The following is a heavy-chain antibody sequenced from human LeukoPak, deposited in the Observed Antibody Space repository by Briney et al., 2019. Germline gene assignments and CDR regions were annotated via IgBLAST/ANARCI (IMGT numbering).Heavy chain of an antibody. J-gene: IGHJ6*04. CDR2: IIPIFGTA. D-gene: IGHD2-15*01. CDR1: GGTFSSYA. V-gene: IGHV1-69*06. CDR3: ARVGGLMVAAGGHYYYGMDV. Sequence: SVKVSCKASGGTFSSYAISWVRQAPGQGLEWMGGIIPIFGTANYAQKFQGRVTITADKSTSTAYMELRSLRSEDAAVYYCARVGGLMVAAGGHYYYGMDVWGKGTTVTVSS.